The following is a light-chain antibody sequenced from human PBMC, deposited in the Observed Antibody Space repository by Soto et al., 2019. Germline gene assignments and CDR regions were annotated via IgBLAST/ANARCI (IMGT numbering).Light chain of an antibody. Sequence: EIVMTQSPATLSVSPGERATLSCRASQTVSSNLAWYQQRPGQAPRLLIYGASTRATDIPARFSGSGSETEFTLIISSLQSEDFAVYYCQHYSNWQTWTFGQGTRVDMK. V-gene: IGKV3-15*01. CDR1: QTVSSN. J-gene: IGKJ1*01. CDR3: QHYSNWQTWT. CDR2: GAS.